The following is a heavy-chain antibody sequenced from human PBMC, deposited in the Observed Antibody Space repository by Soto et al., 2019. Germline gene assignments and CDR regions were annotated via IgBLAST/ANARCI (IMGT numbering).Heavy chain of an antibody. D-gene: IGHD3-22*01. CDR1: GYTFTSYG. J-gene: IGHJ4*02. CDR2: ISAYNGNT. Sequence: VASVKVSCKASGYTFTSYGISWVRQAPGQGLEWMGWISAYNGNTNYAQKLQGRVTMTTDTSTSTAYMELRSLRSDDTAVYYCARDPVYYDSSEVYFDYWGQGTLVTVSS. V-gene: IGHV1-18*01. CDR3: ARDPVYYDSSEVYFDY.